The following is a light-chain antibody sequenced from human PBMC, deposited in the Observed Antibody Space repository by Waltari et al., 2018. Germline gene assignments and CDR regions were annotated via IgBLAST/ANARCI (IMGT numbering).Light chain of an antibody. Sequence: SHELTQQPSVSVSPGQKARITCSGDALSRQYAYWYQQKAGQAPVAVICKDSERPSGIPERFSGSTSGTTVTLTISGVQAEDEADYYCQTTDSSGAWAFGGGTKLTVL. V-gene: IGLV3-25*03. CDR3: QTTDSSGAWA. CDR1: ALSRQY. CDR2: KDS. J-gene: IGLJ3*02.